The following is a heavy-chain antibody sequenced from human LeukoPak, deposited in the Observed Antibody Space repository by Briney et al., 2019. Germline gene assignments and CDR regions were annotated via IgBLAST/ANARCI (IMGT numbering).Heavy chain of an antibody. J-gene: IGHJ4*02. CDR3: ARRYYDILTGLYYFDY. D-gene: IGHD3-9*01. CDR2: IYYSGST. V-gene: IGHV4-38-2*01. Sequence: IYYSGSTNYNPSLKSRVTISVDTSKNQFSLKLSSVTAADTAVYYCARRYYDILTGLYYFDYWGQGTLVTVSS.